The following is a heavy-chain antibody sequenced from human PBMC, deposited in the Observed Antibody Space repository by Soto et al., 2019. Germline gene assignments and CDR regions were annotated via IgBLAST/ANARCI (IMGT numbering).Heavy chain of an antibody. CDR3: ARGLDIVVVPAAIRRYCSGGSRYSGFDY. CDR2: INPSGGST. D-gene: IGHD2-2*03. J-gene: IGHJ4*02. Sequence: ASVKVSCKASGYTFTSYYMHWVRQAPGQGLEWMGIINPSGGSTSYAQKFQGRVTMTRDTSTSTVYMELGSLRSEDTAVYYCARGLDIVVVPAAIRRYCSGGSRYSGFDYWGQGTLVIVSS. CDR1: GYTFTSYY. V-gene: IGHV1-46*01.